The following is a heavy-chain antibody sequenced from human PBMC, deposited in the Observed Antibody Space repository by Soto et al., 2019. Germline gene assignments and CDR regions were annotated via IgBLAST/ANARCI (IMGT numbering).Heavy chain of an antibody. CDR2: IIPIYGAT. CDR3: ARGYSYGLYYYGMDV. D-gene: IGHD5-18*01. CDR1: GGTFSSYA. J-gene: IGHJ6*02. Sequence: QVQLVQSGAEVKKPGSSVKVSCKASGGTFSSYAFSWARQAPGQGLEWMGGIIPIYGATNYAQNFQGRVTITADEVTITAEESTSTAYMELSSLRSEDTAVYYCARGYSYGLYYYGMDVWGQGTTVTVSS. V-gene: IGHV1-69*12.